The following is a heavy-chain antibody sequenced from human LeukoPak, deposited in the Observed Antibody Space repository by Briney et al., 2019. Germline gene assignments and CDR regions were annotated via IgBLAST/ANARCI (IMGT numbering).Heavy chain of an antibody. Sequence: GGSLRLSCADSGVNFSKYLMTWSRQAPGKGLERVANIKEDGSDKHYLDSVKGRFSVSRDNGKNSVYLQMNSLRIDDTAMYYCARKVTGGGPLGWIDAWGQATQVTVSS. J-gene: IGHJ5*02. CDR3: ARKVTGGGPLGWIDA. D-gene: IGHD2-8*02. CDR1: GVNFSKYL. V-gene: IGHV3-7*01. CDR2: IKEDGSDK.